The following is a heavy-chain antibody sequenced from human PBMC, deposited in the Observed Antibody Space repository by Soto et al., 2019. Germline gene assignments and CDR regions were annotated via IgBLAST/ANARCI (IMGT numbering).Heavy chain of an antibody. CDR3: ARVNEGITIFGVVIITPDY. D-gene: IGHD3-3*01. J-gene: IGHJ4*02. CDR2: ISAYNGNT. V-gene: IGHV1-18*01. Sequence: QVQLVQSGAEVKKPGASVKVSCKASGYTFTSYGISWVRQAPGQGLEWMGWISAYNGNTNYAQKLQGRVTMTTDTSTSTAYMELRSLRADDTAVYYCARVNEGITIFGVVIITPDYWGQGTLVTVSS. CDR1: GYTFTSYG.